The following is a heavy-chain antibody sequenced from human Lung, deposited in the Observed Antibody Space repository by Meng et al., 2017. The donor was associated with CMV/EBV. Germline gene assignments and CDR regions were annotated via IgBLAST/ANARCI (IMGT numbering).Heavy chain of an antibody. CDR2: IIPILGIA. CDR1: GGTFSSYA. V-gene: IGHV1-69*10. CDR3: ARAIIRGVPAVDYYYGMDV. J-gene: IGHJ6*02. D-gene: IGHD2-2*01. Sequence: SXXVSXXASGGTFSSYAISWVRQAPGQGLEWMGGIIPILGIANYAQKFQGRVTITADKSTSTAYMELSSLRSEDTAVYYCARAIIRGVPAVDYYYGMDVXGQGXTVTVSS.